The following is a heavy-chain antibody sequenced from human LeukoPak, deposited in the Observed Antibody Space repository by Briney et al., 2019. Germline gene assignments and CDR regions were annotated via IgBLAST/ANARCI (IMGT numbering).Heavy chain of an antibody. J-gene: IGHJ4*02. CDR1: GFIFSSYG. D-gene: IGHD3-22*01. V-gene: IGHV3-30*02. CDR2: IRYDGSKK. Sequence: PGGSLRLSCAASGFIFSSYGMHCVRQAPGKGLEWVAFIRYDGSKKYYADSVKGRFTISRDNSKNTLYLQLNSLRAEDTAVYYCAREGSSSGYYSSYYFDYWGQGTLVTVSS. CDR3: AREGSSSGYYSSYYFDY.